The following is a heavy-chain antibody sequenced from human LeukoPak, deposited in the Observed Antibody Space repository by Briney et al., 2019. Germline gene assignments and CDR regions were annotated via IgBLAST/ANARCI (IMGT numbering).Heavy chain of an antibody. Sequence: GGSLRLSCAASGFTFSTYAMTWVRQAQGRGLEWVARIKEDGSDTYYVDSVKGRFTISRDKAKKTVYLQMNSLRVEDTAVYYCAREWWYLDYWGQGTLVTVSS. V-gene: IGHV3-7*05. CDR1: GFTFSTYA. CDR2: IKEDGSDT. J-gene: IGHJ4*02. CDR3: AREWWYLDY. D-gene: IGHD2-15*01.